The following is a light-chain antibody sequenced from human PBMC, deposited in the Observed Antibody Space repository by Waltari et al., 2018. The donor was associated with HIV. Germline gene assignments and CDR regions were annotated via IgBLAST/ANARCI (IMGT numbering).Light chain of an antibody. CDR3: LQDYNYPRT. CDR2: SAS. Sequence: AVQMTQSPSSLSASVGDKITITCRASQGIGNDVGWYQHKPGRAPKLLVDSASRLQSGVPSRFSGSGSGTDFTLIISNLQPEDFATYYCLQDYNYPRTFGQGTEVAVK. J-gene: IGKJ1*01. CDR1: QGIGND. V-gene: IGKV1-6*01.